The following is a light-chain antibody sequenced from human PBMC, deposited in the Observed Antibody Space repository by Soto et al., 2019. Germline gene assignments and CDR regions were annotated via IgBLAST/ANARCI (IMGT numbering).Light chain of an antibody. V-gene: IGKV3-11*01. Sequence: EIVMTQSPATLSVSPVERATLSCRASQSISSNLAWYQHKPGQAPRLLIYDASNRATGIPARFSGSGSGTDFTLTISSLEPEDFAVYYCQQRSNWTFGQGTKVDIK. J-gene: IGKJ1*01. CDR1: QSISSN. CDR2: DAS. CDR3: QQRSNWT.